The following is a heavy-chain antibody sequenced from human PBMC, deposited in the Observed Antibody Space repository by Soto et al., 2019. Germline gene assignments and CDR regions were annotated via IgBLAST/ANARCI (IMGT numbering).Heavy chain of an antibody. CDR2: ISYDGTNK. CDR1: GFILTSYA. Sequence: PGGSLRLSCAASGFILTSYAMHWVRQAPGKGLEWVALISYDGTNKFYGDSVKGRFTISRDISKNTLYLQMESLRAEDTAVYYCAKEGDGSGWSSLDCWGQGALVTVSS. V-gene: IGHV3-30-3*01. CDR3: AKEGDGSGWSSLDC. J-gene: IGHJ4*02. D-gene: IGHD1-26*01.